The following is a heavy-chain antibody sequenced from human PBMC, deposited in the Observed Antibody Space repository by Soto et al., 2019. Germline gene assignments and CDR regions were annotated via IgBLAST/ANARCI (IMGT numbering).Heavy chain of an antibody. CDR1: GFIFSSYS. D-gene: IGHD6-19*01. V-gene: IGHV3-30-3*01. Sequence: GGSLRLSCAASGFIFSSYSMHWVRQAPGKGLEWVAVISFDGSKKYYAESVKGRFTISRDNSKSTLSLQMNSLTAEDTALYYCARDSAAGRGLDYWGQGTLVP. CDR3: ARDSAAGRGLDY. CDR2: ISFDGSKK. J-gene: IGHJ4*02.